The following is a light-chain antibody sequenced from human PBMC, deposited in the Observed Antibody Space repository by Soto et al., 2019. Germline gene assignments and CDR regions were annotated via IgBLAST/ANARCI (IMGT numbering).Light chain of an antibody. V-gene: IGKV1-39*01. CDR1: QSISSY. CDR3: QQSYSTLWT. CDR2: AAS. J-gene: IGKJ1*01. Sequence: DIQMTQPPSSLSASVGDIVTITCRASQSISSYLNWYQQKPGKAPKLLIYAASSLQSGVPSRFSGSGSGTDFPLIISSLQPEDFATYYCQQSYSTLWTFGQGTKLEIK.